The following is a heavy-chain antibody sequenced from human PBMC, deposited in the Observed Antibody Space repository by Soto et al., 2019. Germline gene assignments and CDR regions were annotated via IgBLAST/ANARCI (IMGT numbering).Heavy chain of an antibody. Sequence: EVQLVESGGGLVQPGGSLRLSCAASGFTFSSYWMHWVRQAPGKGLVWVSRINSDGSSTSYADSVKGRFTISRDNAKNTLYLQMNSLRAEDTDVYYCARVSSSWLGGGYFDYWGQGTLVTVSS. CDR2: INSDGSST. CDR1: GFTFSSYW. D-gene: IGHD6-13*01. V-gene: IGHV3-74*01. CDR3: ARVSSSWLGGGYFDY. J-gene: IGHJ4*02.